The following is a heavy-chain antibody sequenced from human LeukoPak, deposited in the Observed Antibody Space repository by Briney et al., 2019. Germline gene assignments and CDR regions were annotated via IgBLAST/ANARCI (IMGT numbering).Heavy chain of an antibody. Sequence: GGSLRLSCAASGFTFSNYGIHWVRQAPGKGLEFVSVISSNGINTNYEDAVNGRVTISRDNSKNTLYLKLSRMRAEDTAVYYCVRNRPTGIYGDSSGYYWGLLDYWGQGTLVTVSS. CDR1: GFTFSNYG. D-gene: IGHD3-22*01. CDR3: VRNRPTGIYGDSSGYYWGLLDY. CDR2: ISSNGINT. J-gene: IGHJ4*02. V-gene: IGHV3-64D*06.